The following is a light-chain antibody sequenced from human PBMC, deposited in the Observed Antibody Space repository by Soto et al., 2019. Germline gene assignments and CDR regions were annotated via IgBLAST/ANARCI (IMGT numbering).Light chain of an antibody. V-gene: IGKV3-20*01. CDR3: QQYASSLT. J-gene: IGKJ1*01. Sequence: EIVLTQSPGSLSLSLGERATLSCRASQSVDSAFFAWYQQKPGQPPRLLMYGASRRATGIPDRFSGSGSGTDFTLTISRLEPEDLAVYYCQQYASSLTFGQGTKLEI. CDR2: GAS. CDR1: QSVDSAF.